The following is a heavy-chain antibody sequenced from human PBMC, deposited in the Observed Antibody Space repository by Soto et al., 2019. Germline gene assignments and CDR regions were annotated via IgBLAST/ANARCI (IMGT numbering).Heavy chain of an antibody. J-gene: IGHJ4*02. CDR2: IYYSGST. Sequence: SETLSLTCTVSGGSISSYYWSWIRQPPGKGLEWIGYIYYSGSTNYNPSLKSRVTISVDTSKNQFSLKLSSVTAADTAVYYCARGPGYSSSWYVDWGQGTLVTVSS. V-gene: IGHV4-59*01. D-gene: IGHD6-13*01. CDR3: ARGPGYSSSWYVD. CDR1: GGSISSYY.